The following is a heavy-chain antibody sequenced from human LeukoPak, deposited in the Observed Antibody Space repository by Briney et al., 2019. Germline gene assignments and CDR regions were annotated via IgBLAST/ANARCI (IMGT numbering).Heavy chain of an antibody. V-gene: IGHV7-4-1*02. D-gene: IGHD2-8*01. CDR2: INTNTGNP. CDR1: GYTFTSYA. Sequence: ASVKVSCKASGYTFTSYAMNWVRQAPGQGLEWMGWINTNTGNPTYAQGFTGRFVFSLDTSVSTAYLQISSLKAEDTAVCYCARVWCTNGVCYLNYWGQGTLVTVSS. CDR3: ARVWCTNGVCYLNY. J-gene: IGHJ4*02.